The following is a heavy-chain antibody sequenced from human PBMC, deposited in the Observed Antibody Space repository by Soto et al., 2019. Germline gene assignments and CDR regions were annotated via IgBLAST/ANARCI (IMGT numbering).Heavy chain of an antibody. CDR3: ARKPYGVPFDY. Sequence: QVQLQESGPGLVKPSGTLSLTCAVSGSSISSSNWWSWVRQPPGEGLEWIGEIHHDGSTNYNPSLKSRVPISVDNSKNQFSLKLSSVTAADTAVYYCARKPYGVPFDYWGQGTLVTVSS. D-gene: IGHD4-17*01. CDR1: GSSISSSNW. V-gene: IGHV4-4*02. CDR2: IHHDGST. J-gene: IGHJ4*02.